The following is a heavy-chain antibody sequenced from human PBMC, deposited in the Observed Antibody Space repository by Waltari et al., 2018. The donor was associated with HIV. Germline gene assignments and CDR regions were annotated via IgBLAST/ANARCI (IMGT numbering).Heavy chain of an antibody. D-gene: IGHD3-16*02. CDR3: AKDQLFRLRLGDLSLSPEY. J-gene: IGHJ4*02. Sequence: CAASGFTFRSYGMHWVRQAPGKGLEWVAVISYDGRNKYYADSVKGRLTISRDNSKNTLYLQMNSLRAEDTAMYYCAKDQLFRLRLGDLSLSPEYWGQGTLVTVSS. V-gene: IGHV3-30*18. CDR2: ISYDGRNK. CDR1: GFTFRSYG.